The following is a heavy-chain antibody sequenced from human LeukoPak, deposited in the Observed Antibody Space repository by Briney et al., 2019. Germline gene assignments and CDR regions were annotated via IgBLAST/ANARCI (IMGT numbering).Heavy chain of an antibody. CDR3: ARDPSGSPVFDP. Sequence: GGSLRLSCAASGFTFSSYWINWVRQAPGKGLEWVANIKQDGSVKNYVDYVKVRFTISRDNAKNSLFMQMNSLRAEDTAVYYCARDPSGSPVFDPWGQGTLVTVSS. J-gene: IGHJ5*02. CDR2: IKQDGSVK. CDR1: GFTFSSYW. V-gene: IGHV3-7*01. D-gene: IGHD3-10*01.